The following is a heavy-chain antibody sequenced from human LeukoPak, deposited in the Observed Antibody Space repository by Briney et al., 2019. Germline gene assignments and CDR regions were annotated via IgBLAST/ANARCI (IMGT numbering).Heavy chain of an antibody. D-gene: IGHD1-1*01. Sequence: ASVKVSCKASGYTFTGYYMHWVRQAPGQGLEWMGWINPNSGGTNYAQKFQGRVTMTRDTSISTAYMELSRLRSDDTAVYYCARVSAPRVRYYYYYYMDVWGKGTTVTISS. J-gene: IGHJ6*03. V-gene: IGHV1-2*02. CDR1: GYTFTGYY. CDR2: INPNSGGT. CDR3: ARVSAPRVRYYYYYYMDV.